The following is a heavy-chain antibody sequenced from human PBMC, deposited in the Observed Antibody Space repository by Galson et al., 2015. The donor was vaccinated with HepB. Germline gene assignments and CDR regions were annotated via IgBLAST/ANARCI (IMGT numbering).Heavy chain of an antibody. V-gene: IGHV4-31*03. CDR1: GGSIHSGGYY. D-gene: IGHD6-13*01. CDR3: AQCIGSRSGWFDP. CDR2: IYYSGAT. J-gene: IGHJ5*02. Sequence: LTCTVSGGSIHSGGYYWSWIRQHPGEGLEWVGDIYYSGATYYNPSLKSRVLISVDMSKNQFSLKLSSVTAADTAFYYCAQCIGSRSGWFDPWGQGTLVTVSS.